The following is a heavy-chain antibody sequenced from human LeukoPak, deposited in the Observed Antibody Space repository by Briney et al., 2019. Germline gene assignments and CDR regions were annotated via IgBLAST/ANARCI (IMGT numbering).Heavy chain of an antibody. D-gene: IGHD2/OR15-2a*01. CDR3: ARRSFYSMSSGFGF. J-gene: IGHJ4*02. V-gene: IGHV4-39*01. Sequence: SETLSLTCTVSGGSISSSSYYRGWIRQPPGKALEWIGSFLYNGYTYYNPSLKSRVTISVDTCKNQFSLKLGSVTATDTAVYYCARRSFYSMSSGFGFWGQGALVTVSS. CDR2: FLYNGYT. CDR1: GGSISSSSYY.